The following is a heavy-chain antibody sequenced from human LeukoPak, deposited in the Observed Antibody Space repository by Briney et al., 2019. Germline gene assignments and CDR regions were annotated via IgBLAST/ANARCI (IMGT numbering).Heavy chain of an antibody. Sequence: PGGSLRLSCAASGFTFSSYWMSWVRQAPGKGLEWVSSISSSSSYIYYADSVKGRFTISRDNAKNSLDLQMNSLRAEDTAVYYCARDYPIVVVTAIPAPYWYFDLWGRGTLVTVSS. CDR1: GFTFSSYW. CDR2: ISSSSSYI. CDR3: ARDYPIVVVTAIPAPYWYFDL. D-gene: IGHD2-21*02. V-gene: IGHV3-21*01. J-gene: IGHJ2*01.